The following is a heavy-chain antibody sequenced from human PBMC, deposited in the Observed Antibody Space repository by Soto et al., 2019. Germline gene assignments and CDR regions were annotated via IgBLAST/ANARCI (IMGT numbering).Heavy chain of an antibody. J-gene: IGHJ2*01. CDR2: IGAYNGNT. D-gene: IGHD4-17*01. Sequence: ASVKVSCKASGFTFTSSAVQWVRQAPGQRLEWIGWIGAYNGNTNYAQKFQGRVTMTTDTSTSTAYMELRSLRSDDTAVYYCARGGYGDYGYFDLWGRGTLVTVSS. CDR3: ARGGYGDYGYFDL. CDR1: GFTFTSSA. V-gene: IGHV1-18*01.